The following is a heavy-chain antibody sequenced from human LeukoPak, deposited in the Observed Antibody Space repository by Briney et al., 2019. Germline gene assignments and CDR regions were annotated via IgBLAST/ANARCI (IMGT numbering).Heavy chain of an antibody. D-gene: IGHD2-8*01. J-gene: IGHJ3*02. CDR2: ISAYNGNT. Sequence: ASGKVSCKSSGYTFTIYGISWVRQAPGQGLGWMGWISAYNGNTNYAQKLQGRVTMTTDTSTSTAYMELRSLRSDDTAVYYCARVSMVWDAFDIWGQGTMVTVSS. CDR1: GYTFTIYG. V-gene: IGHV1-18*01. CDR3: ARVSMVWDAFDI.